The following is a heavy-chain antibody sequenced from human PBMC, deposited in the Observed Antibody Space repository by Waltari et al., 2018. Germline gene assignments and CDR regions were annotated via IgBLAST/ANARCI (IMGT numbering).Heavy chain of an antibody. V-gene: IGHV1-18*01. D-gene: IGHD1-20*01. CDR3: VKDNWNNFEY. Sequence: QVQMVQSGAELKKPGAAVMVSCKASGYSFTSCGMSWVRQAPGKGLEWMGWIQNSKEDQNDPQKFQGRVTMTTDRSTSTVYMELRGLRSDDTAVYYCVKDNWNNFEYWGQGTPVTVSS. CDR2: IQNSKEDQ. J-gene: IGHJ4*02. CDR1: GYSFTSCG.